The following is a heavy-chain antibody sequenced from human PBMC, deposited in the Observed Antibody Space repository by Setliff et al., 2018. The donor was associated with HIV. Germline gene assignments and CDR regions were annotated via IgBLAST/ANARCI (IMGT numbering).Heavy chain of an antibody. Sequence: GGSLRLSCAASGFTVSTNYMSWVRQAPGKGLEWVSSISGSGGSTYYADSVKGRFTISRDNSKNTLYLQMNTLRAEDTAVYYCAKDHPIAASGFDNWGQGTLVTVSS. V-gene: IGHV3-23*01. CDR1: GFTVSTNY. D-gene: IGHD6-13*01. J-gene: IGHJ4*02. CDR3: AKDHPIAASGFDN. CDR2: ISGSGGST.